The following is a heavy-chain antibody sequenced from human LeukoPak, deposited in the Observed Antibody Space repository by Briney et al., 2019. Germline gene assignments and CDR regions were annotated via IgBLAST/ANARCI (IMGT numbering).Heavy chain of an antibody. D-gene: IGHD2-2*01. CDR1: GYTFTGYY. Sequence: GASVKVSCKASGYTFTGYYMHWVRQAPGQGLEWMGWINPNSGGTNYAQKFQGRVTMTRDTSISTAYMELSRLRSDDTAVYYCARGGFVVVPADKNWFDPWGQGTLVTVSS. J-gene: IGHJ5*02. CDR2: INPNSGGT. CDR3: ARGGFVVVPADKNWFDP. V-gene: IGHV1-2*02.